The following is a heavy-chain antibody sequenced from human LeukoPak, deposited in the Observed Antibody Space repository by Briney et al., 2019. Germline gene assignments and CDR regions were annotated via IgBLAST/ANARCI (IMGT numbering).Heavy chain of an antibody. Sequence: ASVKVSCKASGYTFTSYGISWVRQAPGQGLEWMGWISAYNGNTNYAQKLQGRVTMTTDTSTSTAYMELRSLRSDDTAVYYCARVFGGRNYYYYMGVWGKGTTVTVSS. CDR3: ARVFGGRNYYYYMGV. CDR1: GYTFTSYG. D-gene: IGHD3-10*01. J-gene: IGHJ6*03. CDR2: ISAYNGNT. V-gene: IGHV1-18*01.